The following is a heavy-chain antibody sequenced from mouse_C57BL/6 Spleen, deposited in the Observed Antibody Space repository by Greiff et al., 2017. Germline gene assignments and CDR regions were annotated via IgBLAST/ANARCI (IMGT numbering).Heavy chain of an antibody. CDR1: GFTIKDYY. Sequence: EVQLQESGAELVKPGASVKLSCTASGFTIKDYYMHWVKQRTEQGLEWIGRIDPEDGDTKYDPKFQGKATITADTSSNTAYLQLSSLTAEDTAVYYCARRYDYDEGAWFAYWGQGTLVTVSA. CDR2: IDPEDGDT. J-gene: IGHJ3*01. V-gene: IGHV14-2*01. D-gene: IGHD2-4*01. CDR3: ARRYDYDEGAWFAY.